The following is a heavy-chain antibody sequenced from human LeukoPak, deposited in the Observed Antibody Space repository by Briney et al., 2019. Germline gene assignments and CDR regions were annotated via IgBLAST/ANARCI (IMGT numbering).Heavy chain of an antibody. CDR1: GYSISSGYY. CDR2: IYHSGST. Sequence: PSETLSLXCAVSGYSISSGYYWGWIRQPPGKGLEWIGTIYHSGSTYYNPSLKSRVTISVDTSKTQFSLKLSSVTAADTAVYYCAKWGHYDILTGYYTSDYWGQGTLVTVSS. CDR3: AKWGHYDILTGYYTSDY. V-gene: IGHV4-38-2*01. D-gene: IGHD3-9*01. J-gene: IGHJ4*02.